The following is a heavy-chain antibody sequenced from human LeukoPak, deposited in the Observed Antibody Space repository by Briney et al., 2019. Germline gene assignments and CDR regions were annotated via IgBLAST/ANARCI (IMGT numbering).Heavy chain of an antibody. J-gene: IGHJ6*03. Sequence: PGGSLILSCAASGFTFSSYEMNWVRQAPGKGLEWVSYISSSGSTIYYADSVKGRFTISRDNAKNSLYLQMNSLRAEDTAVYYCARWGVLGYTAMVQELAGLMGYYYMDVWGKGTTVTVSS. V-gene: IGHV3-48*03. CDR3: ARWGVLGYTAMVQELAGLMGYYYMDV. CDR2: ISSSGSTI. CDR1: GFTFSSYE. D-gene: IGHD5-18*01.